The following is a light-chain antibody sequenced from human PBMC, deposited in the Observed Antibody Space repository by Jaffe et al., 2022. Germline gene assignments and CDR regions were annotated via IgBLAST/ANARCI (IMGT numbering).Light chain of an antibody. CDR2: AAS. V-gene: IGLV2-23*01. CDR1: TSDVGSNNL. Sequence: QSAPTQPASVSGSPGQSITISCTGTTSDVGSNNLVSWYQQQPGKAPKLLIYAASKRPSGVSNRISGSKSGNTASLTISGLQAEDEADYFCCSYAGTRTWVFGGGTKVAVL. J-gene: IGLJ2*01. CDR3: CSYAGTRTWV.